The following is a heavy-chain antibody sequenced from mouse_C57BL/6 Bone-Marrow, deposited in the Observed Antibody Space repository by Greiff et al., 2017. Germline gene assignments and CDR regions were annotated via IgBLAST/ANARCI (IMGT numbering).Heavy chain of an antibody. CDR1: GYTFTSYW. J-gene: IGHJ3*01. CDR2: IYPGNSDT. Sequence: VQLQQSGTVLARPGASVKMSCKTSGYTFTSYWMHWVKQRPGQGLEWIGAIYPGNSDTSYNQTFKGKATLTAVTSDSTAYMELSSLTNEDSAVYYCTREGGWAWFAYWGQGTLVTVSA. D-gene: IGHD3-3*01. V-gene: IGHV1-5*01. CDR3: TREGGWAWFAY.